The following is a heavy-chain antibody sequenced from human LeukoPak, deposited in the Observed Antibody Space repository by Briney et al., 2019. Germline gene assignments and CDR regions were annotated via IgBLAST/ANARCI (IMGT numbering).Heavy chain of an antibody. J-gene: IGHJ6*02. V-gene: IGHV1-69*13. Sequence: SVKVSCKASGGTFSSYAISWVRQAPGQGLEWMGGIIPIFGTADYAQKFQGRVTITADESTSTAYMELSSLRSEDTAVYYCARSNYDSSGYYPRGYYYYGMDVWGQGTTVTVSS. CDR1: GGTFSSYA. CDR2: IIPIFGTA. D-gene: IGHD3-22*01. CDR3: ARSNYDSSGYYPRGYYYYGMDV.